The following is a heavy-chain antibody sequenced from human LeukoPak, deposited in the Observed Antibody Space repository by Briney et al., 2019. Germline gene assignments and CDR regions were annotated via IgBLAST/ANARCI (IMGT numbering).Heavy chain of an antibody. V-gene: IGHV1-2*02. Sequence: ASVKVSCKASGYIFTGYHIHWVRQAPGQGLEWMGWINPNSGGTNYAQKFQGRVTMTRDTTVSTAYMELSRLRSDDTAVYYCAPQLGRLTDYWGQGTLVTVS. D-gene: IGHD7-27*01. CDR1: GYIFTGYH. CDR2: INPNSGGT. CDR3: APQLGRLTDY. J-gene: IGHJ4*02.